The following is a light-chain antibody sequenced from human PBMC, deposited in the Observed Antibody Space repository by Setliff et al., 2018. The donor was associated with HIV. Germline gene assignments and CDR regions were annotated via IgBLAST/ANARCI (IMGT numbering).Light chain of an antibody. CDR3: SSYTSSSTPYV. CDR2: EVS. CDR1: ISDVGGFNY. J-gene: IGLJ1*01. Sequence: QSVLAQPASVSGSPGQSITISCTGTISDVGGFNYVSWYQQHPGKAPKLMIYEVSNRPSWISNRFSGSKSANTASLTISGLQAEDEADYYCSSYTSSSTPYVFGTGTK. V-gene: IGLV2-14*01.